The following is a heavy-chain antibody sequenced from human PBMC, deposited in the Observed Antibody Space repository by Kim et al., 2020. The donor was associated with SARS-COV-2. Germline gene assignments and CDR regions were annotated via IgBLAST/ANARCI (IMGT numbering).Heavy chain of an antibody. V-gene: IGHV4-39*01. J-gene: IGHJ4*02. Sequence: SETLSLTCTVSGGSISSSSYYWGWIRQPPGKGLEWIGSIYYSGSTYYNPSLKSRVTISVDTSKNQFSLKLSSVTAADTAVYYCARGRLGYCSGGSCFKSLFDYWGQGTLVTVSS. CDR3: ARGRLGYCSGGSCFKSLFDY. CDR2: IYYSGST. D-gene: IGHD2-15*01. CDR1: GGSISSSSYY.